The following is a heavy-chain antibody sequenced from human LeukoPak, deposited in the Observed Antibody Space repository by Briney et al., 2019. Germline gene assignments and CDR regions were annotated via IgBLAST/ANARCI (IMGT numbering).Heavy chain of an antibody. CDR2: ISSSGSAI. CDR3: ARDYNFDY. J-gene: IGHJ4*02. V-gene: IGHV3-48*03. CDR1: GFTFSSYE. Sequence: GESLRLSCAASGFTFSSYEMTWVRQAPGKGLEWISYISSSGSAIYYADSVKGRFTISRDNAKNSLYLQMNSLRAEDTAVYYCARDYNFDYWGQGNLVTVSS.